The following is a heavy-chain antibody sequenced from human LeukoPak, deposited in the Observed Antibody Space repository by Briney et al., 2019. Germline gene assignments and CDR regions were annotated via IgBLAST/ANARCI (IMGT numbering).Heavy chain of an antibody. CDR1: GGSINSYY. D-gene: IGHD6-6*01. CDR3: ARDIGYSSSAGDMDV. J-gene: IGHJ6*03. V-gene: IGHV4-4*07. Sequence: SETLSLTCTVSGGSINSYYWSWIRQPAGKGLEWIGRIYSNGNANYNPSLKSRVTMSVDTSENQFSLKLSSVTAADTAVYYCARDIGYSSSAGDMDVWGKGTTVTVPS. CDR2: IYSNGNA.